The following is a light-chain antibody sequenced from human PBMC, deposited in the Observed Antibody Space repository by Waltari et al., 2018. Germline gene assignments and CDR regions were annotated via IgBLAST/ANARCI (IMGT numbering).Light chain of an antibody. CDR1: QTVFDSSTNKNY. Sequence: DIVMTQSPDSLAVSLGERATLNCRSSQTVFDSSTNKNYVAWYQQKAGHPPKLLIYWASTRESGVPDRFSGSESGTEFTLTVSSLQAEDVAIYYCQQYYTIPYTFGQGTKLEI. CDR3: QQYYTIPYT. CDR2: WAS. V-gene: IGKV4-1*01. J-gene: IGKJ2*01.